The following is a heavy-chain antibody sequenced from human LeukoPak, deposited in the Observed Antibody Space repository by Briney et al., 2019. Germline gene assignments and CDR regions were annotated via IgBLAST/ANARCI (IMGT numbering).Heavy chain of an antibody. Sequence: GGSLRLXCAASGFTFSSYAMSWVRQAPGKGLEWVSAISGSDGRTFYADSVKGRFTISRDNSKNTLYLQMNSLRAEDTALYYCAKGILTGFDGGFDYWGQGTLVTVSS. CDR3: AKGILTGFDGGFDY. D-gene: IGHD3-9*01. J-gene: IGHJ4*02. CDR1: GFTFSSYA. CDR2: ISGSDGRT. V-gene: IGHV3-23*01.